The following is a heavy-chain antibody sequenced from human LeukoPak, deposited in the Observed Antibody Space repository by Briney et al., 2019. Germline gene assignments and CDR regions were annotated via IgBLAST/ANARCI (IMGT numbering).Heavy chain of an antibody. J-gene: IGHJ4*02. Sequence: GGSLRLSCAASGFTFSSYAMSWVRQAPGKGLEWVSAISGSDGRLFYADSVKGRFTISRDNSKNTLHLQMNSLRVEDTAVYYCAKVVVTATPDYWGQGTLVTVSS. CDR1: GFTFSSYA. D-gene: IGHD2-15*01. CDR3: AKVVVTATPDY. V-gene: IGHV3-23*01. CDR2: ISGSDGRL.